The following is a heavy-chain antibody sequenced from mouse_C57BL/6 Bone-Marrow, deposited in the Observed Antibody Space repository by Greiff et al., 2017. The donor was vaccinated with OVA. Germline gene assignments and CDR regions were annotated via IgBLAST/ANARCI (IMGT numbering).Heavy chain of an antibody. CDR3: ARGGTTDWYFDV. V-gene: IGHV1-64*01. J-gene: IGHJ1*03. Sequence: QVQLQQPGAELVKPGASVKLSCKASGYTFTSYWMHWVKQRPGQGLEWIGMIHPNSGSTNYNEKFKSKATLTVDKSSSTAYMQLSSLTSEDSAVYYCARGGTTDWYFDVWGTGTTVTVSS. CDR2: IHPNSGST. D-gene: IGHD1-1*01. CDR1: GYTFTSYW.